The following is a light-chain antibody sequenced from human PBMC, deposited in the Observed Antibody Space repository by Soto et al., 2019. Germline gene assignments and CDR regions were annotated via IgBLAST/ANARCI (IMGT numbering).Light chain of an antibody. J-gene: IGLJ1*01. CDR3: SSYAGSSLYV. CDR2: EVS. V-gene: IGLV2-8*01. Sequence: QSALTQPPSASGSPGQTVTISCTGTSSDLGRYNYVSWYQPHPGKAPKLMIYEVSKRPSGVPDRVSGSKSGNAASLTVYGLQAEDEADYYCSSYAGSSLYVFGTGTKVTVL. CDR1: SSDLGRYNY.